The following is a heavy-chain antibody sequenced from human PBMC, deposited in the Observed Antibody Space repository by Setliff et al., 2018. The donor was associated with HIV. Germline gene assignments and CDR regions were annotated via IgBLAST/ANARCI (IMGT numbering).Heavy chain of an antibody. V-gene: IGHV4-34*01. CDR1: GGSFSAYY. J-gene: IGHJ4*02. Sequence: SETLSLTCAVFGGSFSAYYWTWIRQPPGKGLEWIGEINHSGSTNYNPSLKSRVTISVDTSKKQFSLKVTSVTAADTAVYYCAREIYGGNSRPFDYWGQGTLVTVSS. D-gene: IGHD4-17*01. CDR2: INHSGST. CDR3: AREIYGGNSRPFDY.